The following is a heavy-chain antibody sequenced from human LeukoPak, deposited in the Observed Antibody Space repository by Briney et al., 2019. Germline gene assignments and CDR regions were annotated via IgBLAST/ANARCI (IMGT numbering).Heavy chain of an antibody. D-gene: IGHD3-10*01. J-gene: IGHJ4*02. CDR3: AREPSGSGGYDY. CDR1: GFTFSGYY. V-gene: IGHV1-2*02. CDR2: ISPNSGAT. Sequence: ATVKVSCKASGFTFSGYYMHWVRQAPGQGLEWMAWISPNSGATNYVQRFQGRVTVTRDTSISTDYMEISGLTSDDTALYYCAREPSGSGGYDYWGQGTLVTPSA.